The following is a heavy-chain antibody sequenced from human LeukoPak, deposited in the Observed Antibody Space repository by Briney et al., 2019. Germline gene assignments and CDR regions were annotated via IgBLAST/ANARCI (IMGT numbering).Heavy chain of an antibody. J-gene: IGHJ4*02. D-gene: IGHD3-10*01. CDR2: ISYSGRT. CDR1: GGSISSYY. CDR3: AGGDYFGSGSGPYYFDY. V-gene: IGHV4-59*01. Sequence: SETLSLTCTVSGGSISSYYWSWIRQPPGKGLEWIGYISYSGRTNYNPSLKSRVTISVDTSKNQFSLKLSSVTAADTAVYYCAGGDYFGSGSGPYYFDYWGQGTLVTVSS.